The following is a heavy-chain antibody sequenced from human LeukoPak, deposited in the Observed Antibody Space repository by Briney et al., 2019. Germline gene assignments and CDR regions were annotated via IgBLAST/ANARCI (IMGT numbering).Heavy chain of an antibody. D-gene: IGHD3-10*01. Sequence: PGGSLRLSCAAYGFSFSNYAMNWVRQAPGKGLEWVSSISGAGGTTHYPDSVKGRFTISRDNSKNTLYLQMNSLRAEDTAVYYCAKDLGDYYGSGSLSWGQGTLVTVS. CDR1: GFSFSNYA. J-gene: IGHJ5*02. CDR3: AKDLGDYYGSGSLS. V-gene: IGHV3-23*01. CDR2: ISGAGGTT.